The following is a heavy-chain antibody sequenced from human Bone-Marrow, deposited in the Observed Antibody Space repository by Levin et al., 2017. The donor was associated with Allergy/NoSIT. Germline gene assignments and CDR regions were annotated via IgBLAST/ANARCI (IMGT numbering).Heavy chain of an antibody. Sequence: ESLKISCPVSGGSNSSYYLGWIRQTPGKGLEWIGYISYSGSTNYNPSLQSRVALSEDTSKNQFSLKLSSVTAADPAVYYCARRFYDYVWGSYRYMDYFDYWGQGTLVTVSS. J-gene: IGHJ4*02. CDR2: ISYSGST. D-gene: IGHD3-16*02. CDR3: ARRFYDYVWGSYRYMDYFDY. V-gene: IGHV4-59*01. CDR1: GGSNSSYY.